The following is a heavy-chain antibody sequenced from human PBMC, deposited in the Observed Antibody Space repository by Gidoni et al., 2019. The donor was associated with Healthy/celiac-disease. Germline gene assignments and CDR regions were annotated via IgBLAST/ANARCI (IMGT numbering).Heavy chain of an antibody. J-gene: IGHJ4*02. CDR2: IWYDGSNK. V-gene: IGHV3-33*08. Sequence: QVQLVESGGGVVQPGRSLRLSCAASGFTFSSYGLHWVRQAPGKGLEGVAVIWYDGSNKYYADSVKGRFTISRDNSKNTLYLQMNSLRAEDTAVYYCARDRYSYGYFDYWGQGTLVTVSS. CDR1: GFTFSSYG. CDR3: ARDRYSYGYFDY. D-gene: IGHD5-18*01.